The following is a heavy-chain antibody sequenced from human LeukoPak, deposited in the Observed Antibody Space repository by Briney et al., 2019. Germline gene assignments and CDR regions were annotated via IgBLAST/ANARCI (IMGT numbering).Heavy chain of an antibody. CDR1: GFTFSTYC. J-gene: IGHJ4*02. CDR3: VRDFRSADY. V-gene: IGHV3-74*01. CDR2: ICPDGTVT. Sequence: GGSLRLSCAASGFTFSTYCMHWVRQAPGKGPMWVSRICPDGTVTNYADSVKARFIISRDYARNTVYLQMNSLRVEDTAVYYCVRDFRSADYWGQGTLVTVSS.